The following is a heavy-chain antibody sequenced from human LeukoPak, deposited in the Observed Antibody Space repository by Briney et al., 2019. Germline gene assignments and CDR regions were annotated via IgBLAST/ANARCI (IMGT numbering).Heavy chain of an antibody. CDR2: ISGSGGGT. V-gene: IGHV3-23*01. D-gene: IGHD1-26*01. CDR3: AKSKGSILDYFDY. Sequence: GGSLRLSCAASGFTFSSYAMSWVRQAPGKGLEWVSAISGSGGGTYYAHSVKGRFTISRDNSKNTLYLQMNSLRAEDTAIYYCAKSKGSILDYFDYWGQGALVTVSA. J-gene: IGHJ4*02. CDR1: GFTFSSYA.